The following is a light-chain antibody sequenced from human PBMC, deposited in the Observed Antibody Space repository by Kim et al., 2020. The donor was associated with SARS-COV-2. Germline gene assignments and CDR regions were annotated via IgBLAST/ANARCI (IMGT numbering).Light chain of an antibody. CDR2: KAS. CDR1: QSISHW. V-gene: IGKV1-5*03. Sequence: STPVGDRAAITCRASQSISHWFAWYHQKPEHGPNLLIYKASNLQSGVPSRFSGSGSGTDFTLSISGLQPDDFATYYCQRFDTYSTFGQGTKVDI. J-gene: IGKJ3*01. CDR3: QRFDTYST.